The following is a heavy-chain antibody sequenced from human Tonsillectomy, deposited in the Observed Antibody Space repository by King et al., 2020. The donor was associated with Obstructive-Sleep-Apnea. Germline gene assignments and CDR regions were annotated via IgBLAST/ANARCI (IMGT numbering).Heavy chain of an antibody. J-gene: IGHJ4*02. CDR2: ISYDGGYK. V-gene: IGHV3-30*18. CDR1: GFTFSSYG. CDR3: AKDRGAGGFDSSVLLDY. Sequence: QLVQSGGGVVQPGRSLRLSCAASGFTFSSYGMHWVRQAPGKGLEWVAVISYDGGYKDYADSVKGRFTISRDNSKNTLYVQMNSLRVEDTAVYYCAKDRGAGGFDSSVLLDYWGQGTLVTVSS. D-gene: IGHD3-22*01.